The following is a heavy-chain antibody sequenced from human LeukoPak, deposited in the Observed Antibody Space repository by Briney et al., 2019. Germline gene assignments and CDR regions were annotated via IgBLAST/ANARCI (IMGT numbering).Heavy chain of an antibody. Sequence: GGSLRLSCAASGFTFSTYAMHWVRQAPGKGLEWVAVMSYDGNNKYYTDSVKGRFTISRDNSKNTLYLQMNSLRAEDTAVYYCARGDGSGSAGDAFDIWGQGTMVTVSS. D-gene: IGHD3-10*01. J-gene: IGHJ3*02. CDR3: ARGDGSGSAGDAFDI. CDR1: GFTFSTYA. V-gene: IGHV3-30-3*01. CDR2: MSYDGNNK.